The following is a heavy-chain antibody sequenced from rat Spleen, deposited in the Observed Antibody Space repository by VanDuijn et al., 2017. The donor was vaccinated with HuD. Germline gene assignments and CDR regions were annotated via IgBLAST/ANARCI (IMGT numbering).Heavy chain of an antibody. J-gene: IGHJ3*01. CDR3: ARQGGFAY. Sequence: EVQLVESGGGLVQPGRSMKLSCAASGFPFSNYDMHWIRQAPTKGLEWVASINYDGGSTYYRDSVKGRFTVSRDNAKSTLYLQMDSLRSEDTATYYCARQGGFAYWGQGTLVTVSS. V-gene: IGHV5-25*01. CDR2: INYDGGST. CDR1: GFPFSNYD.